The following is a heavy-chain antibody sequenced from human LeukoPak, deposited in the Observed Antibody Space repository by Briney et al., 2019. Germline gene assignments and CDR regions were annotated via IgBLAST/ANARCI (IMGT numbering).Heavy chain of an antibody. Sequence: GRSLRLSCAASGFTFRAYAMHWVRRAPGKGLEWLVVISNDGTIQYYADSVKGRFTISRDNSRNIMNLQTDSLRPEDTALYYCARVIVFGGYMDVWGKGTTVTVSS. CDR1: GFTFRAYA. J-gene: IGHJ6*03. CDR2: ISNDGTIQ. V-gene: IGHV3-30*04. CDR3: ARVIVFGGYMDV. D-gene: IGHD3-16*01.